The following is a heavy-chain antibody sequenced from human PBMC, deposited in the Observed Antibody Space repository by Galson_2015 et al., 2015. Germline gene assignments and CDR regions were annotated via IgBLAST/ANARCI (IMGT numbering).Heavy chain of an antibody. D-gene: IGHD2-2*01. CDR3: ASSSKIGADAFDI. V-gene: IGHV6-1*01. CDR1: GDSVSSNSAA. Sequence: AISGDSVSSNSAAWNWIRQSPSRGLEWLGRTYYRSKWYNEYTVSVKSRITINPDTSKNQFSLQLNSVTPEDTAVYYCASSSKIGADAFDIWGQGTMVTVSS. J-gene: IGHJ3*02. CDR2: TYYRSKWYN.